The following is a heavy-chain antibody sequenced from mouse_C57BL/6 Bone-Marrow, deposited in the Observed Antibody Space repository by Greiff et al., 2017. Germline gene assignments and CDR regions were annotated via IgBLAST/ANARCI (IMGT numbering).Heavy chain of an antibody. J-gene: IGHJ4*01. CDR2: IDPSDSYT. CDR1: GYTFTSYW. Sequence: VQLQQPGAELVMPGASVKLSCKASGYTFTSYWMHWVKQRPGQGLEWIGEIDPSDSYTNYNQKVKGKSTLTVDKSSSTAYMQLSSLTSEDSAVYYCASPNWDGAMDYWGQGTSVTVSS. D-gene: IGHD4-1*02. V-gene: IGHV1-69*01. CDR3: ASPNWDGAMDY.